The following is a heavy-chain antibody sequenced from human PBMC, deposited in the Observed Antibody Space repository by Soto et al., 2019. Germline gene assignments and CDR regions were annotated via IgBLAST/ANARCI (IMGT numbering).Heavy chain of an antibody. CDR1: GGSFSGYY. J-gene: IGHJ4*02. V-gene: IGHV4-34*01. D-gene: IGHD3-16*02. CDR3: ARDAGYDYVWGSYRLIDY. Sequence: SETLSLTCAVYGGSFSGYYWTWIRQPPGTGLEWIGEIDHSGSTNYNPSLKSRVTISVDTSKNQFSLKLTSVTAADTAVYYCARDAGYDYVWGSYRLIDYWGQGTLVTVSS. CDR2: IDHSGST.